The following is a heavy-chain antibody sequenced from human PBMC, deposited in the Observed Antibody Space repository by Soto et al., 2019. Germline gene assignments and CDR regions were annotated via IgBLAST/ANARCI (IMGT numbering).Heavy chain of an antibody. CDR2: ISGSGGST. D-gene: IGHD2-8*01. CDR3: AKDQGDIVLMVYAIPGNSYYYGMDV. Sequence: PGGSLRLSCAASGFTFSSYAMSWVRQAPGKGLEWVSAISGSGGSTYYADSVKGRFTISRDNSKNTLYLQMNSLRAEDTAVYYCAKDQGDIVLMVYAIPGNSYYYGMDVWGQGTTVTVSS. V-gene: IGHV3-23*01. J-gene: IGHJ6*02. CDR1: GFTFSSYA.